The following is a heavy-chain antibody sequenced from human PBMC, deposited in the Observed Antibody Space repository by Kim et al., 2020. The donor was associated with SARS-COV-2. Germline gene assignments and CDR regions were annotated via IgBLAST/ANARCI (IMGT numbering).Heavy chain of an antibody. V-gene: IGHV3-30-3*01. J-gene: IGHJ4*02. CDR3: ARDNSSPFNSQGFYFDY. CDR1: RFTFSSYS. Sequence: GGSLRLSCEAIRFTFSSYSMHWVRQAPGKGLEWVAMISSDGNEIHYADSVKGRFTISRDNANQILHLQMNRLSDEDTATYFCARDNSSPFNSQGFYFDYWGQGTLVTVSA. CDR2: ISSDGNEI. D-gene: IGHD3-22*01.